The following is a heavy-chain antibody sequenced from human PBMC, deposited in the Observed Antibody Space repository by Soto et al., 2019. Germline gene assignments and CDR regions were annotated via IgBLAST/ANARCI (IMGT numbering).Heavy chain of an antibody. CDR3: ARETVVATTNNWFDP. CDR2: IYYSGST. Sequence: SETLSLTCTVSGGSISSYYWSWIRQPPGKGLEWIGYIYYSGSTNYNPSLKSRVTISVDTSKNQFSLKLSSVTAADTAVYYCARETVVATTNNWFDPWGQGTLVTVSS. D-gene: IGHD5-12*01. V-gene: IGHV4-59*01. CDR1: GGSISSYY. J-gene: IGHJ5*02.